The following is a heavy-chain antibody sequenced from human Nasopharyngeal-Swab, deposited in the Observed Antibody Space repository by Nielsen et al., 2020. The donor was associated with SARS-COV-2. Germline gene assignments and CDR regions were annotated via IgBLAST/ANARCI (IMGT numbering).Heavy chain of an antibody. J-gene: IGHJ4*02. V-gene: IGHV3-48*03. D-gene: IGHD1-26*01. Sequence: VRQAPGKGLEWVSYISSSGSTIYYADSVKGQFTISRDNAKNSLYLQMNSLRAEDTAVYYCARGGDTEIDYWGQGTLVTVSS. CDR2: ISSSGSTI. CDR3: ARGGDTEIDY.